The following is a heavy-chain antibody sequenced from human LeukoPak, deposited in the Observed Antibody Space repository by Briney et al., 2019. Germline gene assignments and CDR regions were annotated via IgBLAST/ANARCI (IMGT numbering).Heavy chain of an antibody. CDR3: ARGSSSWYLIFDY. D-gene: IGHD6-13*01. V-gene: IGHV4-59*01. CDR2: IYRTGGS. Sequence: SETLSLTCTVSGDSMSENYWSWIRQPPGKRLEYIGFIYRTGGSNYNPSLKSRVTMSIDTSKNQFSLKLSSVTAADTAVYYCARGSSSWYLIFDYWGQGALVTVSS. J-gene: IGHJ4*02. CDR1: GDSMSENY.